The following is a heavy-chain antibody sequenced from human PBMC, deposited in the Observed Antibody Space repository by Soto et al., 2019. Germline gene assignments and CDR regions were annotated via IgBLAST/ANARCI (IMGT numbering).Heavy chain of an antibody. CDR2: ISYDGSNK. J-gene: IGHJ4*02. CDR1: GFTFSSYG. Sequence: WGSLRLSCAASGFTFSSYGMHWVRQAPGKGLEWVAVISYDGSNKYYPDSVKGRFTISRDNSKNTLYLQMNSLRAEDTAVYYCAKGYRYSSGWYAPSFDYWGQGTLVTVSS. V-gene: IGHV3-30*18. D-gene: IGHD6-19*01. CDR3: AKGYRYSSGWYAPSFDY.